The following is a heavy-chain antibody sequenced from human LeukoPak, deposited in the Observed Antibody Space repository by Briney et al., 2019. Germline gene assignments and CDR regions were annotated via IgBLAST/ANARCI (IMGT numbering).Heavy chain of an antibody. V-gene: IGHV1-69*05. Sequence: ASVKVSCKASGGTFSIYAISWVRQAPGQGLEWMGGIIPIFGTANYAHKFQCRVTITTDEYTSTAYMELSSLRSEDTAVYYCARDATGTPASYWGQGTLVTVSS. CDR2: IIPIFGTA. CDR3: ARDATGTPASY. D-gene: IGHD1-1*01. CDR1: GGTFSIYA. J-gene: IGHJ4*02.